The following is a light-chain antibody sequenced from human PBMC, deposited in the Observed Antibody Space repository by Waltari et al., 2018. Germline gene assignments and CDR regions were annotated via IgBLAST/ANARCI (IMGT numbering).Light chain of an antibody. Sequence: EIVLTQSPGHLSLYPGERATLSCRASQSVSRTLAWYQQKPGQAPKLLINGASILATGIPDRFTGSGSGTDFSLTISSLEPEDFAIYFCQHYVRLPATFGQGTKVEIK. CDR1: QSVSRT. V-gene: IGKV3-20*01. CDR3: QHYVRLPAT. J-gene: IGKJ1*01. CDR2: GAS.